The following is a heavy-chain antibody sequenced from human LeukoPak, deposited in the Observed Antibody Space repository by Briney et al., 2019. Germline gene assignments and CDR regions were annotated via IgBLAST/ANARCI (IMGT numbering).Heavy chain of an antibody. V-gene: IGHV4-59*08. CDR2: IYYSGST. CDR3: ARHVREYSSLGH. Sequence: IPSETLSLTCTVSGGSISSYYWSWIRQPPGKGLEWIGYIYYSGSTNYNPPLKSRVTISVDTSKNQFSLKLSSVTAADTAVYYCARHVREYSSLGHWGQGTLVTVSS. D-gene: IGHD6-6*01. J-gene: IGHJ4*02. CDR1: GGSISSYY.